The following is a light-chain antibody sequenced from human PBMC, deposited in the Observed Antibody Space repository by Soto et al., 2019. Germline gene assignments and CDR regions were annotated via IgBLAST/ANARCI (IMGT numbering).Light chain of an antibody. CDR3: EQYGSSPPYT. V-gene: IGKV3-20*01. CDR1: QSVSSSY. Sequence: EIVLTQSPGTLSLSPGERATLSFSASQSVSSSYLAWYQQKPGQAPRLRIYGASSRATGIPDRFSGSGSWADFTLTISRLAPEEFAVYYCEQYGSSPPYTFGQGTQLE. CDR2: GAS. J-gene: IGKJ2*01.